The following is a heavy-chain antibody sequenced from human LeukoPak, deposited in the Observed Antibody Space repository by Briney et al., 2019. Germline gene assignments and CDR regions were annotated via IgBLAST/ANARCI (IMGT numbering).Heavy chain of an antibody. CDR2: ISGSSGRT. D-gene: IGHD2-2*03. V-gene: IGHV3-23*01. CDR3: AKGGYFAFDF. Sequence: GGSPRLSCAASGFTFSTTDMSWVRQTPGKGLEWVSLISGSSGRTYYADSVQGRFTISRDNSKNTLYLQMHSLRAEDTATYFCAKGGYFAFDFWGQGTKVTVSS. CDR1: GFTFSTTD. J-gene: IGHJ3*01.